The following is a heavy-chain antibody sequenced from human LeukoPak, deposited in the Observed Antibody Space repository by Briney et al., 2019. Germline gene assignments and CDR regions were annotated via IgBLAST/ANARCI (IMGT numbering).Heavy chain of an antibody. CDR3: AKDAAAPGSGGDFFDY. J-gene: IGHJ4*02. Sequence: GGSLRLSCAASGFTFSSYGMTWVRQAPGKGLEWVSVITGDTGSTYYADSVRGRFTISRDNSRNTLSLQMNSLRAADTAVYYCAKDAAAPGSGGDFFDYWGQGTLVTVSS. V-gene: IGHV3-23*01. D-gene: IGHD3-10*01. CDR1: GFTFSSYG. CDR2: ITGDTGST.